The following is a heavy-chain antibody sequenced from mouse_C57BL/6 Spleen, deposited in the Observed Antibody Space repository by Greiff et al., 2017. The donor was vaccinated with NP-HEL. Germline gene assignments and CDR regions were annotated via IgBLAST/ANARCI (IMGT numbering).Heavy chain of an antibody. Sequence: QVQLKESGAELVKPGASVKMSCKASGYTFTSYWITWVKQRPGQGLEWIGDIYPGSGSTNYNEKFKSKATLTVDTSSSTAYMQLSSLTSEDSAVYYCATGGKGGYYFDYWGQGTTLTVSS. CDR1: GYTFTSYW. D-gene: IGHD2-1*01. J-gene: IGHJ2*01. CDR3: ATGGKGGYYFDY. CDR2: IYPGSGST. V-gene: IGHV1-55*01.